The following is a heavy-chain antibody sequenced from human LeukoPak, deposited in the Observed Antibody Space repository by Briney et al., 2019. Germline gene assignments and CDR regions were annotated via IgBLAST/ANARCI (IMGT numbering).Heavy chain of an antibody. J-gene: IGHJ4*02. CDR3: TTDRHIAAAGTGDY. CDR1: GFTFSNAW. V-gene: IGHV3-15*01. CDR2: IKSKTDGGTT. D-gene: IGHD6-13*01. Sequence: GGSLRLSCAASGFTFSNAWMSWVRQAPGKGLEWVGRIKSKTDGGTTDYAAPVKGRFTISRDDSKNTLYLQMNSLKTEDTAVYYCTTDRHIAAAGTGDYWGQGTLVTVSS.